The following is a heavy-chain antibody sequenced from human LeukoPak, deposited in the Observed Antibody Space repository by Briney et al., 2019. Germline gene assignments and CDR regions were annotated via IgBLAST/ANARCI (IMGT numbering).Heavy chain of an antibody. V-gene: IGHV3-23*01. Sequence: PGGSLRLSCAASGFTFSSYAMHWVRQAPGKGLEWVSAISGSGGSTYYADSVKGRFTISRDNSKNTLYLQMNSLRAEDTAVYYCAKDDYDSSGYYVDYWGQGTLVTVSS. CDR1: GFTFSSYA. D-gene: IGHD3-22*01. CDR3: AKDDYDSSGYYVDY. CDR2: ISGSGGST. J-gene: IGHJ4*02.